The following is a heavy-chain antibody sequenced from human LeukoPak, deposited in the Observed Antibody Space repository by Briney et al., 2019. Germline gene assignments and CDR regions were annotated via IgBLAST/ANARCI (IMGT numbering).Heavy chain of an antibody. V-gene: IGHV3-48*03. CDR1: GFTFSSHE. D-gene: IGHD3-16*01. J-gene: IGHJ4*02. CDR2: ISSSGSTI. Sequence: PGGSLRLSCAASGFTFSSHEMNWVRQAPGKGLEWVSCISSSGSTIYDADSVKGRFTISRDNAKNSLYLQMNSLRAEDTAVYYCARDRGVFWGQGTLVTVSS. CDR3: ARDRGVF.